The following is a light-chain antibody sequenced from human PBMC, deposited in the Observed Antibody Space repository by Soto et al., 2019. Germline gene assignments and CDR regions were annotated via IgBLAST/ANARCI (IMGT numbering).Light chain of an antibody. J-gene: IGKJ5*01. CDR1: QSFRGL. CDR3: QQRHMWPIT. CDR2: DAY. V-gene: IGKV3-11*01. Sequence: VSSPPPVSLSLSPGERATLSCRASQSFRGLLAWYQQKPGQAPRLLIYDAYNRATGIPPRFSGSGSGTDFTLTISSLEPEDSAVYYCQQRHMWPITFGQGTRLEIK.